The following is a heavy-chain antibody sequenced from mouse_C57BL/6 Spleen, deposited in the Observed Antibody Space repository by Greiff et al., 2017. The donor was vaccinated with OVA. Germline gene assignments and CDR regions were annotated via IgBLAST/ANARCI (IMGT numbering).Heavy chain of an antibody. Sequence: EVMLVESGGGLVKPGGSLKLSCAASGFTFSDYGMHWVRQAPEKGLEWVAYISSGSSTIYYADTVKGRFTISRDNAKNTLFLQMTSLRSEDTAMYYCARGGTGTRAMDYWGQGTSVTVSS. CDR3: ARGGTGTRAMDY. D-gene: IGHD4-1*01. CDR1: GFTFSDYG. J-gene: IGHJ4*01. CDR2: ISSGSSTI. V-gene: IGHV5-17*01.